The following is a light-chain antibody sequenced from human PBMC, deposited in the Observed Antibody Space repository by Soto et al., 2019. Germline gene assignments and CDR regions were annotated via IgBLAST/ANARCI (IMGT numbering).Light chain of an antibody. CDR2: SAS. V-gene: IGKV3-20*01. CDR3: QQYGSSPQT. CDR1: QSVSSSY. J-gene: IGKJ1*01. Sequence: EIVLTQSPGTLSLSPGERATLSCRASQSVSSSYLAWYQQKPGQAPRLLIYSASSRATGIPDRFSGSGSGTDFTLTISRLEPEDFAVYYCQQYGSSPQTFGQGTKVHI.